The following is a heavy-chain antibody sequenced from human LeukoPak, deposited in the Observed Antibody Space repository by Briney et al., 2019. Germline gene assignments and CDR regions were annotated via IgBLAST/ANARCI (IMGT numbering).Heavy chain of an antibody. D-gene: IGHD5-12*01. V-gene: IGHV1-2*02. CDR2: INPNSGGT. CDR1: GYTFTGYY. CDR3: ARGSRYSGYDLA. J-gene: IGHJ5*02. Sequence: ASVKVSCKASGYTFTGYYMHWVRQAPGQGLEWMGWINPNSGGTSYAQKFQGRVTMTRDTSISTAYMELSRLRSDDTAVYYCARGSRYSGYDLAWGQGTLVTVSS.